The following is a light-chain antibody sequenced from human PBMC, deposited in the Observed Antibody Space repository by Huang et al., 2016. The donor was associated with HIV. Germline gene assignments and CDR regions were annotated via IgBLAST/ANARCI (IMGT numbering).Light chain of an antibody. CDR1: QNIGRY. Sequence: DIQMTQSPSSLFASVGDRVTITCRASQNIGRYLNWYQQKPGKAPKHLLYSASTLQSGGPSRFNGGGSGTDFTLTIRGLQPEDFATYHWQQSYNTPRTFGQGTKVEMK. CDR2: SAS. V-gene: IGKV1-39*01. J-gene: IGKJ1*01. CDR3: QQSYNTPRT.